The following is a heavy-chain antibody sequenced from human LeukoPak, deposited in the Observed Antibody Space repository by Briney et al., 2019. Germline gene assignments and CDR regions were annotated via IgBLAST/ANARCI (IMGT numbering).Heavy chain of an antibody. D-gene: IGHD2-2*01. Sequence: AGGCLRLSCAASGFTFSSYSMNWVRQAPGKGLEWVSSISSSSSYIYYADSVKGRFTISRDNAKNSLYLQMNSLRAEDTAVYYCARIDIAVASAFILDAFGIWGQGTMVTVSS. CDR3: ARIDIAVASAFILDAFGI. V-gene: IGHV3-21*01. J-gene: IGHJ3*02. CDR1: GFTFSSYS. CDR2: ISSSSSYI.